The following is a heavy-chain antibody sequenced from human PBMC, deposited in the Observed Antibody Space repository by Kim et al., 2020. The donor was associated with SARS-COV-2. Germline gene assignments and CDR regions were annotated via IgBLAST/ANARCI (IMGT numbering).Heavy chain of an antibody. V-gene: IGHV3-43*02. CDR3: AKDAHDRVRYYDILTGQNWFDP. CDR2: ISGDGGST. D-gene: IGHD3-9*01. CDR1: GFTFDDYA. J-gene: IGHJ5*02. Sequence: GGSLRLSCAASGFTFDDYAMHWVRQAPGKGLEWVSLISGDGGSTYYADSVKGRFTISRDNSKHSLYLQMTSLRTEDTALYYCAKDAHDRVRYYDILTGQNWFDPWGQGTLVTVSS.